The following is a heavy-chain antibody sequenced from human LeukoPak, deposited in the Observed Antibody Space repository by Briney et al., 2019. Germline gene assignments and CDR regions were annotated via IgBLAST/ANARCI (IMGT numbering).Heavy chain of an antibody. CDR2: IRSKAYGGTT. CDR3: TRDPEVAEWLVPFDY. V-gene: IGHV3-49*03. CDR1: GFTFGDYA. J-gene: IGHJ4*02. Sequence: HAGGSLRLSCTASGFTFGDYAMSWFRQAPGKGLEWVGFIRSKAYGGTTEYAASVKGRFTISRDDSKSIAYLQMNSLKTEDTAVYYCTRDPEVAEWLVPFDYWGQGTLVTVSS. D-gene: IGHD6-19*01.